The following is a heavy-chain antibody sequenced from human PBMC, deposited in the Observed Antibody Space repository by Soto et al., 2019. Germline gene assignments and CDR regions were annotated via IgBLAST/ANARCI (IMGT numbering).Heavy chain of an antibody. V-gene: IGHV3-21*01. CDR1: GFTFSSYS. CDR2: ISSSSSYI. Sequence: EVQLVESGGGLVKPGGSLRLSCAASGFTFSSYSMNWVRQAPGKGLEWVSSISSSSSYIYYADSVKGRFTISRDNAKNSLYLQMNRLRAEDTAVYYCARDPPPPGPGVYYFDYWGQGTLVTVSS. J-gene: IGHJ4*02. CDR3: ARDPPPPGPGVYYFDY. D-gene: IGHD2-8*01.